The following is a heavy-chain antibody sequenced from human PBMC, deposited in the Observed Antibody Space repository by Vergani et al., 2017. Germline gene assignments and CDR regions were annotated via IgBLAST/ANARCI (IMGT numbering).Heavy chain of an antibody. CDR2: ISWNSGSI. D-gene: IGHD1-26*01. CDR1: GFTFDDYA. Sequence: EVQLLESGGGLVQPGRSLRLSCAASGFTFDDYAMHWVRQAPGKGLEWVSGISWNSGSIGYADSVKGRFTISRDNAKNSLYLQMNSLRAEDTAVYYCARVEGSGSYIFWNWGQGTLVTVSS. J-gene: IGHJ4*02. CDR3: ARVEGSGSYIFWN. V-gene: IGHV3-9*01.